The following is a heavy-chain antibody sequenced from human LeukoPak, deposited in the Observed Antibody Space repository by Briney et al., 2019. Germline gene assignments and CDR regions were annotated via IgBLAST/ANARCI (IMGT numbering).Heavy chain of an antibody. CDR1: GGSFSGYY. CDR3: ALGYCSGGSCQHSYYFDY. D-gene: IGHD2-15*01. CDR2: INHSGST. V-gene: IGHV4-34*01. Sequence: SETLSLTCAVYGGSFSGYYWSWIRQSPGKGLEWIGEINHSGSTNYNPSLKSRVTISVDTSKNQFSLKLSSVTAADTAVYYCALGYCSGGSCQHSYYFDYWGQGTLVTVSS. J-gene: IGHJ4*02.